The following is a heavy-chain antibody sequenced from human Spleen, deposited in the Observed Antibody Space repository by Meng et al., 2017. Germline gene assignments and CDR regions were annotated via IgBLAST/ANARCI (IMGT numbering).Heavy chain of an antibody. D-gene: IGHD3-22*01. Sequence: ASVKVSCKASGYTFTNYDINWLRQPTGQGLEWMGWLNPNSGGTNYAQKFQGRVTMTRDTSISTAYMELSRLRSDDTAVYYCARLDITMIVGFDYWGQGTLVTVSS. V-gene: IGHV1-2*02. CDR2: LNPNSGGT. J-gene: IGHJ4*02. CDR1: GYTFTNYD. CDR3: ARLDITMIVGFDY.